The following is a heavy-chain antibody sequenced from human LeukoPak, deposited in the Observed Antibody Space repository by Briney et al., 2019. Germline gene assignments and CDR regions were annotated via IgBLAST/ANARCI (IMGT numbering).Heavy chain of an antibody. J-gene: IGHJ6*02. CDR2: ISGSGGST. CDR3: AKSPVPYCSGGSCYGMDV. Sequence: GGSLRLSCAASGFTFSSYAMSWVRQAPGKGLEWVSVISGSGGSTYYADSVKGRFTICRDNSKNTLYLQMNSLRVEDTAGYYCAKSPVPYCSGGSCYGMDVWGQGTTVTVSS. CDR1: GFTFSSYA. V-gene: IGHV3-23*01. D-gene: IGHD2-15*01.